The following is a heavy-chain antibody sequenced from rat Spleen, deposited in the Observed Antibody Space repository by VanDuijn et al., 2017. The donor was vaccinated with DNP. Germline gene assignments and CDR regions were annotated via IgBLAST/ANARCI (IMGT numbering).Heavy chain of an antibody. CDR3: ARWSGYYDDIYYYHYGLDA. V-gene: IGHV3-3*01. CDR1: GYSITSAYR. J-gene: IGHJ4*01. D-gene: IGHD1-12*02. CDR2: ISSAGST. Sequence: EVQLQESGPGLVKPSQSLSLTCSVTGYSITSAYRWNWIRKFPGNKLEWMGFISSAGSTNYNPSLKSRISITRDTSKNQFFLQVNSVTTEDTATYYCARWSGYYDDIYYYHYGLDAWGQGTSVTVSS.